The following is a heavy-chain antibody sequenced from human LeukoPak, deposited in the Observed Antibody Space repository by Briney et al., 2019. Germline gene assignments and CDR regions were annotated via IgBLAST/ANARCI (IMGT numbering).Heavy chain of an antibody. CDR1: GFTFSNFG. V-gene: IGHV3-48*01. J-gene: IGHJ4*02. CDR2: ISGSSDTI. CDR3: ARNYYDTGSYVDY. D-gene: IGHD3-10*01. Sequence: GGSLRLSCAASGFTFSNFGMNWVRQAPGKGLEWVSYISGSSDTIYFAGSVKGRFTISRDNAKNSLYLQMDSLRAEDTAIYYCARNYYDTGSYVDYWGLGTLVTVSS.